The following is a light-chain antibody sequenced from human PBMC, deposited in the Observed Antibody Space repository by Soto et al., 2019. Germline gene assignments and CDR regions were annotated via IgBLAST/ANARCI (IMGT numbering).Light chain of an antibody. Sequence: DIQMTQSPSTLSASVGDSVTITCRASESISGWLAWFQQKPGKAPKLLIQKASILESGVPSRFSGSESGTEFTLTISSLQPDDFATYFCQQYSAKSSFGQGTKVEIK. V-gene: IGKV1-5*03. CDR2: KAS. CDR3: QQYSAKSS. J-gene: IGKJ1*01. CDR1: ESISGW.